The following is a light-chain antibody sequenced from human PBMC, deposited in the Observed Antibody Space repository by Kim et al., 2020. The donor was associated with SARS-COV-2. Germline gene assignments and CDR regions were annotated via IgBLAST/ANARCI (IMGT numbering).Light chain of an antibody. J-gene: IGLJ3*02. V-gene: IGLV2-14*03. CDR2: DVS. CDR1: SSHVGGYNY. Sequence: GQSITISCTGTSSHVGGYNYVSWYQQHPGKAPKLMIYDVSNRPSGVSNRFSGSKSGNTASLTISGLQAEDEADYYCSSYTSSSTQVFGGGTQLTVL. CDR3: SSYTSSSTQV.